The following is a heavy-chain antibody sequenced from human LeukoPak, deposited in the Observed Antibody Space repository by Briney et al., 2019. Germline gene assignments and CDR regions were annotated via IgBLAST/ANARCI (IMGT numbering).Heavy chain of an antibody. V-gene: IGHV1-18*01. D-gene: IGHD3-22*01. J-gene: IGHJ4*02. Sequence: EASVKVSCKASGYTFTSYGISWVRQAPGQGLEWMGWISAYNGNTNYAQKLQGRVTMTTDTSTSTAYMELRSLRSDDTAVYYCARYRGSSGYYFPPNFDYWGQGTLVTVSS. CDR2: ISAYNGNT. CDR3: ARYRGSSGYYFPPNFDY. CDR1: GYTFTSYG.